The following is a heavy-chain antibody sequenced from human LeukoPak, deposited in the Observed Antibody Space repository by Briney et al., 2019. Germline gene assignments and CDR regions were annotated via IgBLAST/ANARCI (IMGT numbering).Heavy chain of an antibody. CDR3: AKPYWAREDYFDY. Sequence: GGSLKLSCAASGFTFSSYGMHWVRQAPGKGLEWVAVISYDGSNKYYADSVKGRFTISRDNSKNALYLQMNSLRAEDTAVYYCAKPYWAREDYFDYWGQGTLVTVSS. CDR2: ISYDGSNK. CDR1: GFTFSSYG. V-gene: IGHV3-30*18. J-gene: IGHJ4*02. D-gene: IGHD2-8*02.